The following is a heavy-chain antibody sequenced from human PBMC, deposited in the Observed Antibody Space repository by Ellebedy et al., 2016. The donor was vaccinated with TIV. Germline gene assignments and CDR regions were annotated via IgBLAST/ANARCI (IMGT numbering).Heavy chain of an antibody. CDR3: ASGVLWFGVDLEDAFES. Sequence: PGGSLRLSCAASGFTFSENYMSWIRQAPGKGLEWVSYISSSGSTIYYADSVEGRFPISRDNVQNSLFLQMNSLRAEDTAVYYCASGVLWFGVDLEDAFESWGQGAMVTVSS. CDR2: ISSSGSTI. D-gene: IGHD3-10*01. J-gene: IGHJ3*02. CDR1: GFTFSENY. V-gene: IGHV3-11*04.